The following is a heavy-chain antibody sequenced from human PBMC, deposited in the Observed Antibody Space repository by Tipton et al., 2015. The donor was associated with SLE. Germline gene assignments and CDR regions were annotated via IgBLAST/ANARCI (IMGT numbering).Heavy chain of an antibody. V-gene: IGHV4-39*07. Sequence: TLSLTCTVSGDPISSTSYSWGWIRQPPGKGLEWIGQIYYRGVTQINPSPKSRVTISLDTSKNQFSLSLSSVNAADTAVYYCARGLSAYSSTWFYYYYAMDVWGQGTTVTVSS. D-gene: IGHD6-13*01. CDR1: GDPISSTSYS. J-gene: IGHJ6*02. CDR2: IYYRGVT. CDR3: ARGLSAYSSTWFYYYYAMDV.